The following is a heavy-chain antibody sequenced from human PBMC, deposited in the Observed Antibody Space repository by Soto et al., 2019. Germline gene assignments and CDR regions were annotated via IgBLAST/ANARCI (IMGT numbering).Heavy chain of an antibody. CDR2: ISSSVTYT. J-gene: IGHJ4*02. CDR3: AREARMRRGQTDY. D-gene: IGHD6-25*01. CDR1: GFTFSDYY. V-gene: IGHV3-11*05. Sequence: QVQLVESGGGLVKPGGSLRLSCAASGFTFSDYYMSWIRQAPGKGLEWVSYISSSVTYTHYTDSVKGRFTISRDNAKNSLYLQMNSLRAEDTAMYYCAREARMRRGQTDYWGQGTLVTVSS.